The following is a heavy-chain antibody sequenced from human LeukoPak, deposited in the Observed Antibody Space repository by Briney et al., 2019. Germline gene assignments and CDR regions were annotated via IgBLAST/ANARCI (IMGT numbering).Heavy chain of an antibody. CDR1: RYTYIHYY. CDR2: INPNSGGT. CDR3: AQYSCVLDGYLDP. Sequence: ASVPDTCLATRYTYIHYYLDWLCQAPGQGLEWMGWINPNSGGTNYAQKFQGRVTMTRDKSISTAYIKRSRVRSDDTAVYYCAQYSCVLDGYLDPCGGGNLVTVSS. V-gene: IGHV1-2*02. D-gene: IGHD6-19*01. J-gene: IGHJ2*01.